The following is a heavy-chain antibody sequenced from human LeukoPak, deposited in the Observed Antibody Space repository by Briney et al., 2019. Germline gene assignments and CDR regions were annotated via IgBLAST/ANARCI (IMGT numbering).Heavy chain of an antibody. V-gene: IGHV3-53*01. J-gene: IGHJ6*02. CDR3: AREIAVAGTYYYYGMDV. Sequence: GGSLRLSCAASGFTFSSNYMSWVRQAPGKGLEWVSVIYSGGSTYYADSVKGRFTISRDNSKNTLYLQMNSLRAEDTAVYYCAREIAVAGTYYYYGMDVWGQGTTVTVSS. D-gene: IGHD6-19*01. CDR2: IYSGGST. CDR1: GFTFSSNY.